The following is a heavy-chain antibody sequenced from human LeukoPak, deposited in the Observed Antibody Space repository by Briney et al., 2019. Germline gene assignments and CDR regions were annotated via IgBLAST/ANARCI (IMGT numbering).Heavy chain of an antibody. D-gene: IGHD2-15*01. CDR3: AREFCRGANCYPMGAFDM. J-gene: IGHJ3*02. CDR1: GFTFSRYW. V-gene: IGHV3-7*01. CDR2: IEQDRSEK. Sequence: GGSLRLXCAASGFTFSRYWMSWDRQAPGKGLEWVANIEQDRSEKYYVDSVKGRFTISRDNAKNSLYLQMNSLRAEDTAVYYCAREFCRGANCYPMGAFDMWGQGTMVTVSS.